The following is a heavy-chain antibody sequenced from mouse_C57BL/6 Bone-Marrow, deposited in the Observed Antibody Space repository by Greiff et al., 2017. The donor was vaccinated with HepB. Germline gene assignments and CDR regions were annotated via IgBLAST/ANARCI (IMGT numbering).Heavy chain of an antibody. V-gene: IGHV1-69*01. CDR2: IDPSDSYT. CDR1: GYTFTSYW. J-gene: IGHJ3*01. Sequence: QVQLQQPGAELVMPGASVKLSCKASGYTFTSYWMHWVKQRPGQGLEWIGEIDPSDSYTNYNQKFKGKSTLTVDKSSSTAYMQLSSLTSEDSAVYFCARIYDGNLALFAYWGQGTLVTVSA. D-gene: IGHD2-1*01. CDR3: ARIYDGNLALFAY.